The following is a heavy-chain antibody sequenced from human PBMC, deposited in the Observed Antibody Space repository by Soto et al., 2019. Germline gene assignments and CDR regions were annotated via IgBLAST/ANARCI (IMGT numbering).Heavy chain of an antibody. J-gene: IGHJ5*02. D-gene: IGHD6-19*01. Sequence: GGSLSLSCAASGFTFSSYSMNWVRQAPGKGLEWVSSISSSSSYIYYADSVKGRFTISRDNAKNSLYLQMNSLRAEDTAVYYCARDLAVADRWFDPWGQGTLVTVSS. CDR2: ISSSSSYI. CDR3: ARDLAVADRWFDP. V-gene: IGHV3-21*01. CDR1: GFTFSSYS.